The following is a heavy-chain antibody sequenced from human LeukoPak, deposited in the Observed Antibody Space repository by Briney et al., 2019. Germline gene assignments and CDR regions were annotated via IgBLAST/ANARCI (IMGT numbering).Heavy chain of an antibody. CDR2: IIPIYGAA. CDR3: ARPGTFWPKESYYFDY. CDR1: GGTFSAST. J-gene: IGHJ4*02. V-gene: IGHV1-69*06. Sequence: ASVKVSCTASGGTFSASTFNWVRQAPGQGLEWMGGIIPIYGAAHYAQEFQGRVTITADKSTSTAYMELSSLNSEDTAMYYCARPGTFWPKESYYFDYWGQGTLVTVSS.